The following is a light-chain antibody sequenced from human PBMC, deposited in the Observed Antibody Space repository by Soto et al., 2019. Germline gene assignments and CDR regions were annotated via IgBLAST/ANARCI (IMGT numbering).Light chain of an antibody. CDR1: QSISSW. V-gene: IGKV1-5*01. CDR3: QQYNSYPWT. CDR2: DAS. J-gene: IGKJ1*01. Sequence: DIQMTQSPSTLSASVGDRVTITCRASQSISSWLAWYQQKPGKAPKLLIYDASSLESGDPSRFSGSGSGTEFTITINSLQPDDFATYYCQQYNSYPWTFGQGTKVEI.